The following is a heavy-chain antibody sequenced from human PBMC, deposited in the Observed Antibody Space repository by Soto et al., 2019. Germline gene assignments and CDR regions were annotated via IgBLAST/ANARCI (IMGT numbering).Heavy chain of an antibody. CDR2: MYYGGRT. J-gene: IGHJ5*02. CDR1: GGSISSYY. Sequence: SETLSLTCTVSGGSISSYYWSWIRQPPGKGLEWIGYMYYGGRTNYNPSLKSRVTISVDTSKMQVSLKLSSVTAADTAVYYCSRDGIPNSSSPFVIGHWGRGTLVTVS. CDR3: SRDGIPNSSSPFVIGH. D-gene: IGHD6-6*01. V-gene: IGHV4-59*01.